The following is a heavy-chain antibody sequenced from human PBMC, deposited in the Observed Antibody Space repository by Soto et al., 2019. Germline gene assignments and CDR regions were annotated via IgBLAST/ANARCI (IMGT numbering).Heavy chain of an antibody. CDR1: GFTFSSYW. CDR3: AREQLQVVIPDY. Sequence: GGSLRLSCAASGFTFSSYWMNWVRQAPGKGLEWVANIKQDGSGKYYVDSVKGRFTISRDNTKNSLYLQMNSLRAEDTAVYYCAREQLQVVIPDYWGQGTLVTVSS. D-gene: IGHD6-13*01. V-gene: IGHV3-7*01. J-gene: IGHJ4*02. CDR2: IKQDGSGK.